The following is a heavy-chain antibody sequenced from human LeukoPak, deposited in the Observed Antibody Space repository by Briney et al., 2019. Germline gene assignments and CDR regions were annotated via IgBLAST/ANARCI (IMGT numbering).Heavy chain of an antibody. CDR3: ARSSTLRFLEWLSNRYYFDY. J-gene: IGHJ4*02. D-gene: IGHD3-3*01. CDR2: INHSGST. Sequence: SETLSLTCAVYGGSFSGYYWSWIRQPPGKGLEWIGEINHSGSTNYNPSLKSRVTISVDTSKNQFSLKLSSVTAADTAVYYCARSSTLRFLEWLSNRYYFDYWGQGTLATVSS. CDR1: GGSFSGYY. V-gene: IGHV4-34*01.